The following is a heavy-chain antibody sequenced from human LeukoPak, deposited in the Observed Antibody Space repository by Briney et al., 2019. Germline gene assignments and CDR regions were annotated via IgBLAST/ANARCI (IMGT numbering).Heavy chain of an antibody. CDR1: GFTFSTYW. V-gene: IGHV3-7*01. CDR3: ARDLRDFWSGYLV. Sequence: GGSLRLSCAASGFTFSTYWMTWVRQAPGKGLEWVATIKQDGGEKHYVDSVKGRFTISRDNAKNSLYLQMNSLRAEDTAVYYCARDLRDFWSGYLVWGQGTLVTVSS. J-gene: IGHJ4*02. CDR2: IKQDGGEK. D-gene: IGHD3-3*01.